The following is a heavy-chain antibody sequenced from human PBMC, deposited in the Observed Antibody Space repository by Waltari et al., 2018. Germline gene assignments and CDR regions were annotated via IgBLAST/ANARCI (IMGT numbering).Heavy chain of an antibody. V-gene: IGHV4-4*07. CDR3: ASSSLDPDYFDY. CDR1: GVSLHYYS. Sequence: QVQLQESGPGLVKPSETLSLTCTVSGVSLHYYSWTWIRQPAGKTLEWIGRLPSIVGTRCNPSLKSRITMSLETTKSQLSLYLPSVTAADTAVYYGASSSLDPDYFDYWGQGTLVTVSS. CDR2: LPSIVGT. J-gene: IGHJ4*02.